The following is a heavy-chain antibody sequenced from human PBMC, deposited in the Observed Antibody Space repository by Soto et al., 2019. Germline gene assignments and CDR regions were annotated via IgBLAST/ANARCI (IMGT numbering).Heavy chain of an antibody. Sequence: QITLKESGPTLVKPTQTLTLTCTFSGFSLSTSGVGVGWIRQPPGTALEWLALIYWDDDKRSSPSLKSRLTITKDTSKNQVVLTMTNMDPVDTATYYCAHRPSYCSGGSCFSGFDYWGQGTRVTVSS. V-gene: IGHV2-5*02. D-gene: IGHD2-15*01. CDR1: GFSLSTSGVG. CDR3: AHRPSYCSGGSCFSGFDY. J-gene: IGHJ4*02. CDR2: IYWDDDK.